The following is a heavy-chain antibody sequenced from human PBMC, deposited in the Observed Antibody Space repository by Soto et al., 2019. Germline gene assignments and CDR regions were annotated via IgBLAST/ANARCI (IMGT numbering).Heavy chain of an antibody. D-gene: IGHD3-9*01. J-gene: IGHJ4*02. CDR1: GGSISSSSYY. CDR3: AGRPYDIWTERYFDY. Sequence: SETLSLTCTVSGGSISSSSYYWGWIRQPPGKGLEWIGSIHYSGSTYYNPSLKSRVTISVDTSKNQFSLKLSSVTAADTAVYYCAGRPYDIWTERYFDYWGQGTLVTVPQ. CDR2: IHYSGST. V-gene: IGHV4-39*01.